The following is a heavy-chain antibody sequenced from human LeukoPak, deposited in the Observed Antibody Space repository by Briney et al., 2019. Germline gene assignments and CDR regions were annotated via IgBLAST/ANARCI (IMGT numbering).Heavy chain of an antibody. CDR2: IYYSGST. V-gene: IGHV4-30-4*01. Sequence: PLETLSLTCTVSGGSVSSGDYCWNWIRQPPGKGLEWIGYIYYSGSTYYNPSLKSRVTMSVDTSKNQFSLKLSSVTAADTAVYYCARDSSGYQLDYWGQGTLVTVSS. D-gene: IGHD3-22*01. CDR3: ARDSSGYQLDY. J-gene: IGHJ4*02. CDR1: GGSVSSGDYC.